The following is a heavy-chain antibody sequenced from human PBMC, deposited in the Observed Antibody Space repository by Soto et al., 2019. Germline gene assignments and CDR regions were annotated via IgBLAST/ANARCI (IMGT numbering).Heavy chain of an antibody. CDR3: ARHQYCSGGACYSFDY. J-gene: IGHJ4*02. V-gene: IGHV4-39*01. CDR2: IYYNGRT. D-gene: IGHD2-15*01. CDR1: GGSISTSSYY. Sequence: SETLSLTCTVSGGSISTSSYYWGWIRQPPGKGLEWIGSIYYNGRTYYNPSLKSRVTISVDTSNNQFSLKLSSVTAEDTAVYYCARHQYCSGGACYSFDYWGQGTLVTVSS.